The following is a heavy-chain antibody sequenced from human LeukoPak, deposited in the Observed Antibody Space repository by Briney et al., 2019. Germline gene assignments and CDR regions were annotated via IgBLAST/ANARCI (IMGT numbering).Heavy chain of an antibody. V-gene: IGHV1-46*01. CDR3: ARVAIGDGYNSWYFDL. Sequence: ASVKVSCKASGYTFTSYYMHWVRQAPGQGLEWMGIINPSGGSTSYAQKFQGRVTMTRDMSTSTVYMELSVLRSEDTAVYYCARVAIGDGYNSWYFDLWGRGTLVTVSS. D-gene: IGHD5-24*01. CDR1: GYTFTSYY. J-gene: IGHJ2*01. CDR2: INPSGGST.